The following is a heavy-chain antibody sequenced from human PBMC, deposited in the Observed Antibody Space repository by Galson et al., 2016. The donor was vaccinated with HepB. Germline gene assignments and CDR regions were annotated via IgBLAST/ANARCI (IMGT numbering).Heavy chain of an antibody. V-gene: IGHV3-7*01. CDR1: GFTFRTSW. Sequence: SLRLSCAASGFTFRTSWMNWVRQPPGKGPEWVANINPDGSQTYYVDSVKGRFNISKDNAKNSLYLRMNSLRADDTAVYYCARDPMRFAFDLWGQGTMVTVPS. CDR2: INPDGSQT. CDR3: ARDPMRFAFDL. J-gene: IGHJ3*01.